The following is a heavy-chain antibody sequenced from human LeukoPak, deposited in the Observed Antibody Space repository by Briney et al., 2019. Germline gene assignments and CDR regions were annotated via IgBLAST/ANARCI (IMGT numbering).Heavy chain of an antibody. J-gene: IGHJ4*02. CDR2: INIDGSEK. V-gene: IGHV3-7*02. D-gene: IGHD2-8*01. CDR1: GFTFSNYW. CDR3: AKGVNGVSSIDY. Sequence: QPGGSLTLSCAASGFTFSNYWMTWVRQAPGKGLEWVANINIDGSEKYYVDSVKGRCTISRDNAKNSLYLQMNSLRAEDTAVYYCAKGVNGVSSIDYWGQGTLVTVPS.